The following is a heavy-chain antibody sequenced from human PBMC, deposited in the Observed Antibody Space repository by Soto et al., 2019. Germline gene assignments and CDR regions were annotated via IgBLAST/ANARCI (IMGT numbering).Heavy chain of an antibody. J-gene: IGHJ4*02. CDR2: INQDGSEK. V-gene: IGHV3-7*01. CDR3: AKDLTYYGSAPGSDYNPISNAY. CDR1: GFTFSSYW. Sequence: EVYLVESGGGLVQPGASLRLSCAASGFTFSSYWMTWVRQAPGKGLEWVANINQDGSEKYYVDSVRGRFSISRDNAKNSLSRQMSSLRAEDTAVYYCAKDLTYYGSAPGSDYNPISNAYWGQGTLVTVSS. D-gene: IGHD3-10*01.